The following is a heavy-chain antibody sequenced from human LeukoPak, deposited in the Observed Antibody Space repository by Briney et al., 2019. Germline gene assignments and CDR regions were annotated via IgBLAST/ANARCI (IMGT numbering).Heavy chain of an antibody. V-gene: IGHV3-66*02. D-gene: IGHD3/OR15-3a*01. Sequence: GGSLRLSCAASGFTVSSNYMSWVRQAPGKGLEWVSVIYSGGSTYYADSVKGRFTIFRDNSKNTLYLQMNSLRAEDTAVYYCARGLGSLYGDYWGQGTLVTVSS. CDR2: IYSGGST. CDR3: ARGLGSLYGDY. CDR1: GFTVSSNY. J-gene: IGHJ4*02.